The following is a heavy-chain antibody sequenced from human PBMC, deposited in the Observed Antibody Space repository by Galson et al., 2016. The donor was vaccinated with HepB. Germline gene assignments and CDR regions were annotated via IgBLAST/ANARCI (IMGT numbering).Heavy chain of an antibody. CDR2: FGDGGDM. CDR3: AGVPSGKRLDY. Sequence: SLRLSCAASGFIFSSYAMTWVRQAPGKGPEWVSTFGDGGDMYYADSVKGRFTISRDNSRNTLYLQMDSLRADDTAVYYCAGVPSGKRLDYWGQGTLVTVSS. CDR1: GFIFSSYA. J-gene: IGHJ4*02. V-gene: IGHV3-23*01. D-gene: IGHD2-2*01.